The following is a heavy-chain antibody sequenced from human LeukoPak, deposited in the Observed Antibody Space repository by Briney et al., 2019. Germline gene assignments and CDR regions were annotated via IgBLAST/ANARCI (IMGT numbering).Heavy chain of an antibody. Sequence: PGGSLRLSCAASGFTFSSYSMLWVRQAPGKGLEWVSYISSSSSTIYYADSVKGRFTISRDNAKNSLYLQMNSLRAEDTAVYYCARDPGGYSYGLNWFDPWGQGTLVTVSS. V-gene: IGHV3-48*01. CDR1: GFTFSSYS. CDR2: ISSSSSTI. D-gene: IGHD5-18*01. CDR3: ARDPGGYSYGLNWFDP. J-gene: IGHJ5*02.